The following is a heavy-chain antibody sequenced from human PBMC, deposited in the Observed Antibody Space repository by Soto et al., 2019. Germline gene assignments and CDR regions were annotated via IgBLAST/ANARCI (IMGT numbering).Heavy chain of an antibody. J-gene: IGHJ5*02. Sequence: PSETLSLTCTVSGGSINNYYWSWIRQPPGKGLEWIGYIYDSGSTNYNPSLKSRVTISVDTSKNQFSLNLSSVTAADTAVYYCARERPDGCKLDPWGQGTLVTSPQ. D-gene: IGHD6-19*01. CDR3: ARERPDGCKLDP. CDR1: GGSINNYY. V-gene: IGHV4-59*12. CDR2: IYDSGST.